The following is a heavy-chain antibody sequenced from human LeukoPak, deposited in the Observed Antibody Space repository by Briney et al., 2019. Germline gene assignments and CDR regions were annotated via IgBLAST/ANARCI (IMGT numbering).Heavy chain of an antibody. J-gene: IGHJ4*02. V-gene: IGHV4-34*01. CDR2: INHSGST. CDR3: ARVRYYFDY. Sequence: SETLSLTCAIYGGSFSGYYWSWIRQPPGKGLEWIGEINHSGSTNYNPSLKSRVTISVDTSKNQFSLKLSSVTAADTAVYYCARVRYYFDYWGQGTLVTVSS. CDR1: GGSFSGYY.